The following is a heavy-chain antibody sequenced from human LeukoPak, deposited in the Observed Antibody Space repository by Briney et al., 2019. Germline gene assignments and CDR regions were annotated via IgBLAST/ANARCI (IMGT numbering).Heavy chain of an antibody. CDR2: SNHSGST. D-gene: IGHD2-2*01. Sequence: SETLTLTCAVYGGSLSGYYWSWIRQPPGKGLEWIGESNHSGSTNYNPSLKSRVTISVDTSKNQFSLKLSSVTAADTAVYYCARGHLIVVVPAAIIGGWFDPWGQGTLVTVSS. CDR1: GGSLSGYY. CDR3: ARGHLIVVVPAAIIGGWFDP. J-gene: IGHJ5*02. V-gene: IGHV4-34*01.